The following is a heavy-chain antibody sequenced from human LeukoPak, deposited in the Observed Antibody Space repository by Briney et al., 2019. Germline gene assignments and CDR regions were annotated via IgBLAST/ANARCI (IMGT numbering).Heavy chain of an antibody. J-gene: IGHJ3*02. CDR3: ARGSTVTPSHAFDI. V-gene: IGHV3-11*01. D-gene: IGHD4-17*01. CDR2: ISSSGSTI. CDR1: GFTFSDYY. Sequence: GGSLRLSCAASGFTFSDYYMSWIRQAPGKGLEWVSYISSSGSTIYYADSVKGRFTISRDNAKNSLYLQMNSLRAEDTAVYYCARGSTVTPSHAFDIWGQGTMVTVSS.